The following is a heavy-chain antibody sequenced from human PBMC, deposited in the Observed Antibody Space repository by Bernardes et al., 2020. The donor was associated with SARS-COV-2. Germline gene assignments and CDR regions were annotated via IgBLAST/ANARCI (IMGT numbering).Heavy chain of an antibody. CDR2: ISSSSSYI. J-gene: IGHJ3*02. CDR1: GFTFSSYS. V-gene: IGHV3-21*01. CDR3: ARDPDDAFDI. Sequence: GGSLRLSCAASGFTFSSYSMNWVRQAPGKGLEWASSISSSSSYIYYEDSVKGRFTISRDNAKNSLYLQMNSLRAEDTAVYYCARDPDDAFDIWGQGTMVTVSS.